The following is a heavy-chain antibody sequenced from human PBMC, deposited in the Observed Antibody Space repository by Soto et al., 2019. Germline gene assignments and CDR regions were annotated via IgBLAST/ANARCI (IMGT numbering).Heavy chain of an antibody. V-gene: IGHV1-69*12. CDR2: IIPIFGTA. J-gene: IGHJ5*02. CDR1: GGTFSSYA. CDR3: ARDRGPSSGYYPYWFDP. D-gene: IGHD3-22*01. Sequence: QVQLVQSGAEVKKPGSSVKVSCKASGGTFSSYAISWVRQAPGQGLEWMGEIIPIFGTANYAQKFQGRVTITADESTSTADMELSSLRSEDTAVYYCARDRGPSSGYYPYWFDPLGQGTLVTVSS.